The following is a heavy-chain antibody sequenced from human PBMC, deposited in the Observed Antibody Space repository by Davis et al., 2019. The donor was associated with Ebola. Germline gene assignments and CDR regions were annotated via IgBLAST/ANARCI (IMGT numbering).Heavy chain of an antibody. V-gene: IGHV3-33*01. J-gene: IGHJ4*02. CDR3: ASTGGHESSDY. Sequence: GESLKISCAASGFTFSSYGMNWVRQAPGKGLEWVADIWYDGMKKYYGDSVKGRFTISRDNSKNTLYLEMNSLRAEDTAVYYCASTGGHESSDYWGQGTLVTVSS. CDR1: GFTFSSYG. CDR2: IWYDGMKK. D-gene: IGHD6-6*01.